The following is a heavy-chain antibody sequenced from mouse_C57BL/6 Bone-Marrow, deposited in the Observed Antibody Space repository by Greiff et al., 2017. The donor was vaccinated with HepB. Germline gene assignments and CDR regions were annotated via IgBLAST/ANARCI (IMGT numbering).Heavy chain of an antibody. CDR3: TRGVLRSNWFAY. J-gene: IGHJ3*01. CDR1: GFTFSSYA. Sequence: EVQLVESGEGLVKPGGSLKLSCAASGFTFSSYAMSWVRQTPEKRLEWVAYISSGGDYIYYADTVKGRFTISRDNARNTLYLQMSSLKSEDTAMYYCTRGVLRSNWFAYWGQGTLVTVSA. CDR2: ISSGGDYI. D-gene: IGHD1-1*01. V-gene: IGHV5-9-1*02.